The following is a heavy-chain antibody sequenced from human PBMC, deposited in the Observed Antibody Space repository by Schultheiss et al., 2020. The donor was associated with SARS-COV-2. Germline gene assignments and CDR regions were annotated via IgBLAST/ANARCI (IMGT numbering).Heavy chain of an antibody. V-gene: IGHV3-74*01. Sequence: GGSLRLSCAASGFTFSSYAMSWVRQAPGKGLVWVSRINTDGTTTTYADSVKGRFTISRDNAKNSLYLQMNSLRAEDTAVYYCATEGARGSSWYPRGLDVWGQGTTVTVAS. CDR1: GFTFSSYA. D-gene: IGHD6-13*01. CDR2: INTDGTTT. CDR3: ATEGARGSSWYPRGLDV. J-gene: IGHJ6*02.